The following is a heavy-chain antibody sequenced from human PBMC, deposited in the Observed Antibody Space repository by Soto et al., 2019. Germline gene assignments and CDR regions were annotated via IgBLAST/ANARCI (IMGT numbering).Heavy chain of an antibody. CDR1: GFTFSDYY. Sequence: QVQLVESGGGLVKPGGSLRLSCAASGFTFSDYYMTWIRQAPGKGLEWVSYISSSGGLIYYADSVKGRFTISRDNARKSLYLQMRSLRAEDSAVYYCARDRYDFWSGSDHYGLDVWGQGTTVTVCS. D-gene: IGHD3-3*01. CDR2: ISSSGGLI. V-gene: IGHV3-11*01. J-gene: IGHJ6*02. CDR3: ARDRYDFWSGSDHYGLDV.